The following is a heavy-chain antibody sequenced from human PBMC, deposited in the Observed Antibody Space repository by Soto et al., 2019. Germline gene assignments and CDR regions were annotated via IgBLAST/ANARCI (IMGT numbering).Heavy chain of an antibody. Sequence: SLTCAISGDSVSSNSAAWNWIRQSPSRGLEWLGRTYYRSKWYRDYAVSVKSRITINPDTSKNQFSLQLHSVTPEDTAVYYCARGDTSGWSRGGFDYWGQGTLVTVSS. CDR3: ARGDTSGWSRGGFDY. J-gene: IGHJ4*02. V-gene: IGHV6-1*01. CDR2: TYYRSKWYR. CDR1: GDSVSSNSAA. D-gene: IGHD6-19*01.